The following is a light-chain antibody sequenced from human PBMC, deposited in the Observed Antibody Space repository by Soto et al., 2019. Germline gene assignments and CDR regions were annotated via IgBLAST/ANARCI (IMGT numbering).Light chain of an antibody. J-gene: IGKJ3*01. V-gene: IGKV3-20*01. CDR2: GAS. Sequence: EIVLTQSPGTLSLSPGERATLSCRASQSVSSSYLAWYQQKPGQAPRLLIYGASSRATGVPDRFNGSGSGTNFTLTISRLEPEDFALYYCQQFGNSPFTFGPGTKVDIK. CDR3: QQFGNSPFT. CDR1: QSVSSSY.